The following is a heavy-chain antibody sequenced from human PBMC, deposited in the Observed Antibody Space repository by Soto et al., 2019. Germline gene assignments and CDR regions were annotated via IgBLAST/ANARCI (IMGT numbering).Heavy chain of an antibody. D-gene: IGHD3-3*01. CDR1: GYNFAGYW. CDR2: IYPSDSDT. V-gene: IGHV5-51*01. CDR3: ARGGVSTRTFDY. J-gene: IGHJ4*02. Sequence: GESLKISCKGSGYNFAGYWIAWVRQMPGKGLELMGIIYPSDSDTRYRPSFQGQVTISADKSISSAYLQWSSLRASDTAMYYCARGGVSTRTFDYWGQGTPVTSPQ.